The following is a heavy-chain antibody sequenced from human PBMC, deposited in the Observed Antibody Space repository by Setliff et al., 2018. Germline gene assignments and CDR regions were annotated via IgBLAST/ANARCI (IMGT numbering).Heavy chain of an antibody. CDR1: GYTFTSYY. D-gene: IGHD3-3*01. J-gene: IGHJ4*02. V-gene: IGHV1-46*01. CDR3: AREGTIFGALKGFDY. Sequence: ASVKVSCKASGYTFTSYYIHWVRQAPGQGLEWMGIINPSGDSTNYAQKFQGRVTMTRDTSTSTVYMELSSLRSEDTALYYCAREGTIFGALKGFDYWGQGTLVTVSS. CDR2: INPSGDST.